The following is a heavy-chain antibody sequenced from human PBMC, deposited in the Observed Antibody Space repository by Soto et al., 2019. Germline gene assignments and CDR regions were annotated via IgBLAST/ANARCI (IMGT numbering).Heavy chain of an antibody. J-gene: IGHJ5*02. CDR3: VREEYSSGRGWFDP. Sequence: QVQLVQSGAEVKKPGASVKVSCKASGYTFTSYGISWVRQAPGQGLEWMGWISAYNGNTNYAQKLQGRVTMTTDTSKSTAYMDLSSLRSDDTAIYYCVREEYSSGRGWFDPWGQGTLVTVSS. D-gene: IGHD6-19*01. CDR1: GYTFTSYG. CDR2: ISAYNGNT. V-gene: IGHV1-18*01.